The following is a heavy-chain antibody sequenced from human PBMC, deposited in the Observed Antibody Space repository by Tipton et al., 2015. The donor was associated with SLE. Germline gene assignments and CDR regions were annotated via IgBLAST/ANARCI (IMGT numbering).Heavy chain of an antibody. CDR3: ARTTYGDDAFEI. Sequence: LRLSCTVSGGSISSYYWSWIRQPPGKGLEWIGYIYYSGSTYYNPSLRSRVIISVERSKNQFSLKLSSVTAADTAVYYCARTTYGDDAFEIWGQGTMVAVSS. CDR2: IYYSGST. D-gene: IGHD4-17*01. CDR1: GGSISSYY. V-gene: IGHV4-59*01. J-gene: IGHJ3*02.